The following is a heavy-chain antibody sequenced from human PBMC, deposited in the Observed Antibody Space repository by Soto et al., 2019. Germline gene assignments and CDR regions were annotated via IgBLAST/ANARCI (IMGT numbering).Heavy chain of an antibody. CDR1: GXTFSDYA. D-gene: IGHD4-17*01. Sequence: LRLSCAASGXTFSDYAMHWVRQAPGKGLEWVAIISFDGSNEHYADSVQGRFTISRDNSEDTLYLQMNSLRADDTAVYYCARPAATVIFYSGMDVWGQGTTVTVSS. CDR2: ISFDGSNE. CDR3: ARPAATVIFYSGMDV. V-gene: IGHV3-30-3*01. J-gene: IGHJ6*02.